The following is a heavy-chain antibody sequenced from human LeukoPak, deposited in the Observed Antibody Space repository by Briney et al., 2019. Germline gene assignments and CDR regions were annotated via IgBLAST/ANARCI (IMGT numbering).Heavy chain of an antibody. Sequence: SETLSLTCAVYGGSFSGYYWSWIRQPPGKGLEWIGEINHSGSTNYNPSLKSRVTISVDTSKNQFSLKLSSVTAADTAVYYCARGGLLWFGEGWGQGTLVTVSS. J-gene: IGHJ4*02. D-gene: IGHD3-10*01. CDR1: GGSFSGYY. V-gene: IGHV4-34*01. CDR2: INHSGST. CDR3: ARGGLLWFGEG.